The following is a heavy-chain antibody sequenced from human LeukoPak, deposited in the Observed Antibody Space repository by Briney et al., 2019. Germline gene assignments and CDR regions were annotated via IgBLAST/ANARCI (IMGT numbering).Heavy chain of an antibody. V-gene: IGHV3-43D*03. D-gene: IGHD3-16*01. CDR2: ISWDGGST. CDR1: GFTFDDYA. J-gene: IGHJ4*02. CDR3: ARGLGQFGY. Sequence: PGGSLRLSCAASGFTFDDYAMHWVRQAPGKGLEWVSLISWDGGSTYYADSVKGRFTISRDNSKNSLYLQMNSLRAEDTAVYYCARGLGQFGYWGQGTLVTVSS.